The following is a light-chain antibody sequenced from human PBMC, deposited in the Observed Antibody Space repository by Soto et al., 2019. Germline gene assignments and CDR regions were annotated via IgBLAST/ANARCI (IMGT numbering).Light chain of an antibody. Sequence: DILMTQSPATLSLSPGERATLSCRASQRISTNLAWYQHKRGQAPRLLIYGASTRATGIPARFSGSGSGTDFTLTISRLEPEDFAVYYCQQYGSSPRTFGQGTKVDIK. CDR2: GAS. CDR1: QRISTN. CDR3: QQYGSSPRT. V-gene: IGKV3-20*01. J-gene: IGKJ1*01.